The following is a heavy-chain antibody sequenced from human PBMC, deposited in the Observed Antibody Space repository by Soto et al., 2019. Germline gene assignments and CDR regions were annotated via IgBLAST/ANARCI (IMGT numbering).Heavy chain of an antibody. Sequence: ASVKVSCKGSGYTFTSYVISWVRQAPGQGLEWIGWISAYNGNTNYAQKLPGRVTMTTDTSATSAYIELRSLRSDYRDVYYCGRDGWSLAARPDYRSQRNLVPVSS. V-gene: IGHV1-18*01. CDR1: GYTFTSYV. J-gene: IGHJ4*02. CDR3: GRDGWSLAARPDY. D-gene: IGHD6-6*01. CDR2: ISAYNGNT.